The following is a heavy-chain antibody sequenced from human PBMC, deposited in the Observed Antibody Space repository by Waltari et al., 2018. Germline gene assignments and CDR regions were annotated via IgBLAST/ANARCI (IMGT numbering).Heavy chain of an antibody. CDR2: SNHSGRT. CDR1: GGSFSGYY. V-gene: IGHV4-34*01. J-gene: IGHJ3*02. Sequence: QVQLQQWGAGLLKPSETLSLTCAVYGGSFSGYYWRWIRQPPGKGLGWIGESNHSGRTNENPSLKTRVTISVDTSKHQCSLKLRSVTAADTAVYYCARAWISLILGATSAFDIWGQGTMVTVS. CDR3: ARAWISLILGATSAFDI. D-gene: IGHD1-26*01.